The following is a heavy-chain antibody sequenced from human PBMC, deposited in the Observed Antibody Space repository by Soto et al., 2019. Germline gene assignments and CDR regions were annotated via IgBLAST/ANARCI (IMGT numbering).Heavy chain of an antibody. CDR2: IIPILGIA. CDR1: GGTFSSYT. Sequence: QVQLVQSGAEVKKPGSSVKVSCKASGGTFSSYTISWVLQAPGQGLEWMGRIIPILGIANYAQKFQGRVTITADKSTSTAYMELSSLRSEDTAVYYCARAYPYGDYPDYWGQGTLVTVSS. J-gene: IGHJ4*02. V-gene: IGHV1-69*02. D-gene: IGHD4-17*01. CDR3: ARAYPYGDYPDY.